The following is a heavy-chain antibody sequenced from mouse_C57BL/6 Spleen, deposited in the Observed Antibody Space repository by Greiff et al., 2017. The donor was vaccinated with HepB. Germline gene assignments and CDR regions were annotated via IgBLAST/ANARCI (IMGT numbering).Heavy chain of an antibody. CDR1: GYTFTDYE. Sequence: VQLQQSGAELVRPGASVTLSCKASGYTFTDYEMHWVKQTPVHGLEWIGAIDPETGGTAYNQKFKGKAILTADKSSRTAYMELRSLTSEDSAVYYCTRILGRGYARDYWGQGPSVTVSS. J-gene: IGHJ4*01. D-gene: IGHD4-1*01. CDR3: TRILGRGYARDY. CDR2: IDPETGGT. V-gene: IGHV1-15*01.